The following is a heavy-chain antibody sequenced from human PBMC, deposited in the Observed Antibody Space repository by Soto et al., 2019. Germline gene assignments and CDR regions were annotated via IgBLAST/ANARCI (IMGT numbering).Heavy chain of an antibody. CDR3: ARETVISGMAV. J-gene: IGHJ6*02. CDR2: IYYSGST. Sequence: SETLSLTCTVSGGSISSGGYYWSCIRQHPGKGLEWIGYIYYSGSTYYNPSLKSRVTISVDTSKNQFSLKLSPVTAAATAVYYCARETVISGMAVWGQGTTVTVSS. V-gene: IGHV4-31*03. CDR1: GGSISSGGYY.